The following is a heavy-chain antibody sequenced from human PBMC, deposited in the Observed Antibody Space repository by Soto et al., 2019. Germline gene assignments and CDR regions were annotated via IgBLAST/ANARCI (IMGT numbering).Heavy chain of an antibody. CDR1: GFTFSSQW. CDR2: IKQDGSER. V-gene: IGHV3-7*04. J-gene: IGHJ4*02. CDR3: ARGAL. Sequence: EVQLVESGGGLVQPGGSLRLSCAASGFTFSSQWMSWVRQAPGKGLEWVANIKQDGSERHYVDSVKGRFTISRDNAKNSLHLQMNSLRAEDTAVYSCARGALWGQGTLVTVSS.